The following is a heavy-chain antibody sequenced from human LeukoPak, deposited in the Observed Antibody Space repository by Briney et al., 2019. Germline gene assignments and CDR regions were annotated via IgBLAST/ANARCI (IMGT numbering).Heavy chain of an antibody. D-gene: IGHD6-13*01. J-gene: IGHJ4*02. CDR3: ARDGGGSSSWYGLFDY. V-gene: IGHV1-46*01. CDR2: INPSGGST. Sequence: GASVKVSCKASGYTFTSYYMHWVRQAPGQGLEWMGIINPSGGSTSYAQKFQGRVTMTRDTSTSTVYMELSSLRSEDTTVYYCARDGGGSSSWYGLFDYWGQGTLVTVSS. CDR1: GYTFTSYY.